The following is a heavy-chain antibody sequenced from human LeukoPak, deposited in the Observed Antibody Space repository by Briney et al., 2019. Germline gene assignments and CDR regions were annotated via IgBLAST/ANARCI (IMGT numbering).Heavy chain of an antibody. J-gene: IGHJ5*01. CDR1: GGSISNYY. Sequence: SETLSLTCTVSGGSISNYYWSWIRQPPGKGLEWIGYIHYSGSTNYNPSLKSRVTISVDTSKNQFSLKLSSVTAADTAVYYCARHLYSSSWFDYWGQGTLVTVSS. V-gene: IGHV4-59*08. CDR3: ARHLYSSSWFDY. CDR2: IHYSGST. D-gene: IGHD6-13*01.